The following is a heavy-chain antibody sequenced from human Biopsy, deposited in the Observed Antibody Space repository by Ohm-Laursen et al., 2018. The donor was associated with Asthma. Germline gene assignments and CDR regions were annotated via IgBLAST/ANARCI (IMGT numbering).Heavy chain of an antibody. J-gene: IGHJ6*02. CDR3: ARAVDYSRYYGIDI. CDR1: GYTFNSVG. Sequence: ASVKVSCTTSGYTFNSVGITWVRQAPGQGLEWMGWISVYNGNTKVAQKLQDRVTMITDTSTSTAYMELRSLRSDDMAVYFCARAVDYSRYYGIDIGGQGTTVTVS. CDR2: ISVYNGNT. V-gene: IGHV1-18*03. D-gene: IGHD3-10*01.